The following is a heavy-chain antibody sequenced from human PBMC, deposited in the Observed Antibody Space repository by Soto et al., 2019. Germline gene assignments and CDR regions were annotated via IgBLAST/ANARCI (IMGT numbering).Heavy chain of an antibody. D-gene: IGHD2-15*01. CDR2: INAGNGNT. Sequence: QVPLVQSGAEVKKPGASVKVSCKASGYTFTSYAMHWVRQAPGQRLEWMGWINAGNGNTKYSQKFQGRVTITRDTSASTAYMELSSLRSEDTAVYYCAEGVCSGGSCYSSLPEYWGQGTLVTVSS. V-gene: IGHV1-3*01. J-gene: IGHJ4*02. CDR3: AEGVCSGGSCYSSLPEY. CDR1: GYTFTSYA.